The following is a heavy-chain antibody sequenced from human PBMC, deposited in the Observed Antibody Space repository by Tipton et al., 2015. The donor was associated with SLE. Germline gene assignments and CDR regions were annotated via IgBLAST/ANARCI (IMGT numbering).Heavy chain of an antibody. Sequence: TLSLTCIVSGGDISRSYWSWIRQPPGKGLEWIGYFYHSGNTNYKSPLKSRVTMTVDTSKNQSSLKLSSVTAADTAVYFCARHDAGGYFFDSWGQGSLVTVSS. J-gene: IGHJ4*02. D-gene: IGHD5-12*01. CDR3: ARHDAGGYFFDS. CDR2: FYHSGNT. V-gene: IGHV4-59*08. CDR1: GGDISRSY.